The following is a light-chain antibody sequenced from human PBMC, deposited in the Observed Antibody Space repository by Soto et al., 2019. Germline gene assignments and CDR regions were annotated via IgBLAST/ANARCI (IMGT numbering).Light chain of an antibody. V-gene: IGKV3-11*01. CDR2: EAS. J-gene: IGKJ1*01. CDR3: QQRSNWPWT. CDR1: QSVSSY. Sequence: EIVLTQAPATLSLSPGEGATLSCRASQSVSSYLAWYQQKRCKAPRLLIYEASNRATGNPDMFSGSGSGTDFTLTISSLAPEDFAVYYCQQRSNWPWTFDQGNKVDI.